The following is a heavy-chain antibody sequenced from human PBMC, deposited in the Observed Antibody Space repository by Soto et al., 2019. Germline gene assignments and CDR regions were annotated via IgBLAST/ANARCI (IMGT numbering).Heavy chain of an antibody. V-gene: IGHV3-30*18. CDR1: GFTFSSYG. CDR3: AKAGVPYYYGSGYYFDY. D-gene: IGHD3-10*01. J-gene: IGHJ4*02. CDR2: ISYDGSNK. Sequence: QVQLVESGGGVVQPGRSLRLSCAASGFTFSSYGMHWVRQAPGKGLEWVAVISYDGSNKYYADSVKGRFTISRDNSKNTLYLQMNSLRAEDTAVYYCAKAGVPYYYGSGYYFDYWGQGTLVTVSS.